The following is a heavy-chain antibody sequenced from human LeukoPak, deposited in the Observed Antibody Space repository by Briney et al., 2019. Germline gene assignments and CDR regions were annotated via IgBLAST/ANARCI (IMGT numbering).Heavy chain of an antibody. CDR3: GRDLYGDYAFDI. Sequence: PGGSLRLSCAASGFTFSTYSMNWVRPAPGKGLEWVSSISSSTRYIYYADSVKGRFTISRDNAKNSLYLQMNSLRAEDPAVYYCGRDLYGDYAFDIWREGTMVTVPS. CDR1: GFTFSTYS. D-gene: IGHD4-17*01. V-gene: IGHV3-21*01. J-gene: IGHJ3*02. CDR2: ISSSTRYI.